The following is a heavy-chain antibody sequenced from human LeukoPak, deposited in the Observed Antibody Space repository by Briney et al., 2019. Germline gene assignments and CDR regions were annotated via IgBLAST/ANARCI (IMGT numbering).Heavy chain of an antibody. V-gene: IGHV4-59*01. CDR3: ARDRMAAAAPVNFDY. CDR2: IYYSGST. Sequence: SETLSLTCTVSGGSISSYYWSWIRQPPGKGLEWIGYIYYSGSTNYNPSLKSRVTISVDTSKNQFSLKLSSVTAADTAVYYCARDRMAAAAPVNFDYWGQGTLVTVSS. CDR1: GGSISSYY. J-gene: IGHJ4*02. D-gene: IGHD6-13*01.